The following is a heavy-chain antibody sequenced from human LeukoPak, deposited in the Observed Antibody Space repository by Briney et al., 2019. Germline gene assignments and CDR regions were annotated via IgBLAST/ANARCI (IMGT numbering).Heavy chain of an antibody. D-gene: IGHD1-26*01. Sequence: GGSLRLSCAASRFTFSSYWMHWVRQAPGKGLVWVSRINSDASSTTYADSVKGRFTISRDNAKNTLYLQMNSLRAEDTAVYYCARIGVGGTTRGLYYFDYWGQGTLVTVSS. CDR1: RFTFSSYW. J-gene: IGHJ4*02. CDR2: INSDASST. CDR3: ARIGVGGTTRGLYYFDY. V-gene: IGHV3-74*01.